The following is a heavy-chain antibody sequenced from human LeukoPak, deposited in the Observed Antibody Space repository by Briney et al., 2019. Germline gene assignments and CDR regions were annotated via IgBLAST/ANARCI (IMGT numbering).Heavy chain of an antibody. CDR2: IIPIFGTA. CDR3: ARDLRRDYGDYYWFDP. J-gene: IGHJ5*02. Sequence: SVKVSCKASGGTFSSYAISWVRQAPGQGLEWMGGIIPIFGTANYAQKFQGRVTITANESTSTAYMELSSLRSEDTAVYYCARDLRRDYGDYYWFDPWGQETLVTVSS. CDR1: GGTFSSYA. D-gene: IGHD4-17*01. V-gene: IGHV1-69*13.